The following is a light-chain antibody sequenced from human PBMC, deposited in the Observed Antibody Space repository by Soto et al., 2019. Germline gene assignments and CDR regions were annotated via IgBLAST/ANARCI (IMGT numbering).Light chain of an antibody. CDR3: QQYGSSGYT. Sequence: EIVLTHSQAPLPFSQGERATLSGRAGQGVSSSYLAWYQQKPGQAPRLLIYGASSRATGIPDRFSGSGSGTDFTLTISRLEPEDFAVYYCQQYGSSGYTFGQGTKLEIK. CDR1: QGVSSSY. V-gene: IGKV3-20*01. CDR2: GAS. J-gene: IGKJ2*01.